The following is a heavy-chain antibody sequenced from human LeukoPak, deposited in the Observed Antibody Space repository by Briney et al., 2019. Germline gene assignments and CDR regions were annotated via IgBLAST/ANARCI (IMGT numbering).Heavy chain of an antibody. CDR3: ARDFDYGDFDY. V-gene: IGHV3-7*05. D-gene: IGHD4-17*01. CDR1: GFAFNSYW. Sequence: GGSLRLSCAASGFAFNSYWMSWVRQAPGKGLEWVANIKQDGSEKYYVDSVKGRFTISRDNAKNSLYLQMNSLRAEDTAVYYCARDFDYGDFDYWGQGTLVTVSS. J-gene: IGHJ4*02. CDR2: IKQDGSEK.